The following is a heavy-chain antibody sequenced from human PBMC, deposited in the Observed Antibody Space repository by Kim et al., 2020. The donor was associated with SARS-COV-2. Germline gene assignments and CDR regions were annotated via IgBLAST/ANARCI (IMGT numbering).Heavy chain of an antibody. CDR3: ASHLSGSSWLDY. J-gene: IGHJ4*02. D-gene: IGHD6-13*01. CDR1: GGSISSSTYS. CDR2: VDPSGTT. V-gene: IGHV4-39*01. Sequence: SETLSLTCTISGGSISSSTYSWNWFRQPPGDELEWIGGVDPSGTTYYNPSLKSRVTLSVETSKNQFSLKLRSVTAAVTAVFYCASHLSGSSWLDYWCQG.